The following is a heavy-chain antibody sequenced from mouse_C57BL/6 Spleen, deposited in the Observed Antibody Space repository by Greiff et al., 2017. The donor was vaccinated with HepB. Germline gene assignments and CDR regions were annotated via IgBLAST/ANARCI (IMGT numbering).Heavy chain of an antibody. V-gene: IGHV1-22*01. D-gene: IGHD4-1*01. CDR3: ARNGREEYYFDY. CDR1: GYTFTDYN. CDR2: INPNNGGT. Sequence: VQLKESGPELVKPGASVKMSCKASGYTFTDYNMHWVKQSHGKSLEWIGYINPNNGGTSYNQKFKGKATLTVNKSSSTAYMELRSLTSEDSAVYYCARNGREEYYFDYWGQGTTLTVSS. J-gene: IGHJ2*01.